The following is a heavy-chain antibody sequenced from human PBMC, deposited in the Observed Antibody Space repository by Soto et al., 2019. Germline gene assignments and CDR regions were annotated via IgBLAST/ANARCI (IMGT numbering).Heavy chain of an antibody. Sequence: VASVKVSCKASGYTFTSYGISWVRQAPGQGLEWMGWISAYNGNTNYAQKLQGRVIMTTDTSTSTAYMELRSLRSDDTAVYYCARGFHSSRNNWFDPWGQGTLVTVSS. J-gene: IGHJ5*02. D-gene: IGHD6-13*01. CDR1: GYTFTSYG. CDR3: ARGFHSSRNNWFDP. V-gene: IGHV1-18*01. CDR2: ISAYNGNT.